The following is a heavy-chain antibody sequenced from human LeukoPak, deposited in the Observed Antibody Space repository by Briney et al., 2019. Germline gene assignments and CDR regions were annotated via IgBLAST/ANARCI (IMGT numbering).Heavy chain of an antibody. CDR1: GDSISGSSDY. CDR3: ARGGQGRIAVADGGFDY. V-gene: IGHV4-39*07. D-gene: IGHD6-19*01. J-gene: IGHJ4*02. Sequence: SETLSLTCTVSGDSISGSSDYWGWIRQPPGKGLEWIGSIYYSGSTYYNPSLKSRVTISVDTSKNQFSLKLSSVTAADTAVYYCARGGQGRIAVADGGFDYWGQGTLVTVSS. CDR2: IYYSGST.